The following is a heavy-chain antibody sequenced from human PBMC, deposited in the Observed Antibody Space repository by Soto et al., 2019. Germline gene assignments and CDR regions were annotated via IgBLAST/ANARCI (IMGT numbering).Heavy chain of an antibody. V-gene: IGHV1-18*01. D-gene: IGHD3-3*01. Sequence: ASVKVSCKASGYTFTSYGISWVRQAPGQGLEWMGWISAYNGNTNYAQKLQGRVTMTTDTSTSTAYMELRSLRSDDTAVYYCARDLITIFGVAHFDYWGQGTLVTVS. J-gene: IGHJ4*02. CDR3: ARDLITIFGVAHFDY. CDR1: GYTFTSYG. CDR2: ISAYNGNT.